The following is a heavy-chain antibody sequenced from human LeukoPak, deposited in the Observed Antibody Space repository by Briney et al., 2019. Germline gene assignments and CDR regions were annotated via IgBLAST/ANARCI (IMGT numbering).Heavy chain of an antibody. D-gene: IGHD2-21*02. J-gene: IGHJ3*02. CDR3: ARGAYCGGDCSSSDSFDI. CDR2: ISAYNGNT. V-gene: IGHV1-18*01. CDR1: GYTFTNYG. Sequence: ASMKVSCKTSGYTFTNYGVSWVRQAPGQGLEWMGRISAYNGNTNYAQNLQGRVNMTHDTSTTTGYLELRSLRSDDTAVYYCARGAYCGGDCSSSDSFDIWGQGTMVTVSA.